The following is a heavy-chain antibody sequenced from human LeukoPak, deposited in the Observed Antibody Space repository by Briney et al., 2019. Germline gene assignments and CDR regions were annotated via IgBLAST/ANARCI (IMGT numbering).Heavy chain of an antibody. J-gene: IGHJ4*02. CDR3: ARDLGVDIGPYYFDY. CDR1: GYTFTGYY. V-gene: IGHV1-2*02. D-gene: IGHD5-12*01. CDR2: INPNSGGT. Sequence: ASVKVSCKASGYTFTGYYMHWVRQAPGQGLEWMGWINPNSGGTNYAQKFQGRVTMTRDTSISTAYMELSRLRSDDTAVYYCARDLGVDIGPYYFDYWGQGTLVTVSS.